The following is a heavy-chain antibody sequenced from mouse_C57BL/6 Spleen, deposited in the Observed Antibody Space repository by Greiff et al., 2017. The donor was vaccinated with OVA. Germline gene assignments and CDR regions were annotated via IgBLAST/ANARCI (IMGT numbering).Heavy chain of an antibody. Sequence: EVQLQQSGPGLVKPGASVKMSCKASGYTFTDYNMHWVKQSHGKSLEWIGYINPNNGGTSYNQKFKGKATLTVNKSSSTAYMELRSLTSEDSAVYYCASTGRLMDYWGQGTSVTVSS. CDR2: INPNNGGT. D-gene: IGHD4-1*02. CDR3: ASTGRLMDY. V-gene: IGHV1-22*01. CDR1: GYTFTDYN. J-gene: IGHJ4*01.